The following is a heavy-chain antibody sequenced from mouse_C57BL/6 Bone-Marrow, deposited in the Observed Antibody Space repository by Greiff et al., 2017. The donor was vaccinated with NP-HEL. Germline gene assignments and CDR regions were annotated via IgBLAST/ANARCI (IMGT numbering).Heavy chain of an antibody. CDR1: GYTFTSYW. V-gene: IGHV1-69*01. CDR2: IDPSDSYT. D-gene: IGHD1-1*01. Sequence: QVQLQQPGAELVMPGASVKLSCKASGYTFTSYWMHWVKQRPGQGLEWIGEIDPSDSYTNYNQKFKGKSTLTVDKSSSTAYMQLSSLPSADSAVYYCASSITTVVATRWYFDVWGTGTTVTVSS. J-gene: IGHJ1*03. CDR3: ASSITTVVATRWYFDV.